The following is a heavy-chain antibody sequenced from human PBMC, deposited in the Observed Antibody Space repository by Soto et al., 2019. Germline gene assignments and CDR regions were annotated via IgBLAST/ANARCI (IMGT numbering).Heavy chain of an antibody. CDR1: GYTFTSYA. J-gene: IGHJ5*02. V-gene: IGHV1-3*01. CDR3: ARDEGVDYYGSSGYPAFDP. Sequence: ASVKVSCKASGYTFTSYAMHWVRQAPGQRLEWMGWINAGNGNTKYSQKFQGRVTITRDTSASTAYMELSSLRSEDTAVYYCARDEGVDYYGSSGYPAFDPWGQGTLVTVSS. D-gene: IGHD3-22*01. CDR2: INAGNGNT.